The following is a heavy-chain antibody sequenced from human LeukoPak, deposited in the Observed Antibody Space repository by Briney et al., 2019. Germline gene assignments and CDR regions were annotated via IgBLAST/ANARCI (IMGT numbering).Heavy chain of an antibody. J-gene: IGHJ4*02. CDR3: VRDRYDITGKPFDT. Sequence: ASVKVSCKASGYTFTGYYIHWVRQAPGQGLEWMGWINGNSGSTNYAQQFQGRVTMTRDTSIRTAYMELNNLTSDDTAVYYCVRDRYDITGKPFDTWGQGTLVTVSS. CDR1: GYTFTGYY. D-gene: IGHD1-20*01. V-gene: IGHV1-2*02. CDR2: INGNSGST.